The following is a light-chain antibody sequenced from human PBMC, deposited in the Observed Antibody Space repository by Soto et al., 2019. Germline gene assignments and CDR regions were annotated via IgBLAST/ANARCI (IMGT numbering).Light chain of an antibody. Sequence: TVLTQSPVTLSLSPGERATLSCRASQSVGGNVAWYQQKPGQAPKLLISGASSRAPGIPDRFSGSGSGADFTLSISRLEPEDFALYYCQHYGAAPITFGQGTRLDI. CDR1: QSVGGN. CDR2: GAS. V-gene: IGKV3-20*01. J-gene: IGKJ5*01. CDR3: QHYGAAPIT.